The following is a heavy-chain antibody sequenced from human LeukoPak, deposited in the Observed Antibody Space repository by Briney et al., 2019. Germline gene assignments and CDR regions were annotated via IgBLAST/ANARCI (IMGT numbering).Heavy chain of an antibody. J-gene: IGHJ2*01. CDR1: GGSISSYY. CDR2: TSTSGST. D-gene: IGHD2-21*02. CDR3: ARVGVVTAAPDWYFDL. V-gene: IGHV4-4*07. Sequence: SETLSLTCTVSGGSISSYYWSWIRQPAGKRLEWIGRTSTSGSTNYNPSLKTRVTMSVDTSKNQFSPKLSSVTAADTAVYYCARVGVVTAAPDWYFDLWGRGTLVTVSS.